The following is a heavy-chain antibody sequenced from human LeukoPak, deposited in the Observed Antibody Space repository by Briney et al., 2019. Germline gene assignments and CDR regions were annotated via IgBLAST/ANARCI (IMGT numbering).Heavy chain of an antibody. J-gene: IGHJ4*02. D-gene: IGHD3-22*01. CDR1: GFTFSDYY. Sequence: GGSLRLSCAASGFTFSDYYMSWIRQAPGKGLEWASYISSSGSTIYYADSVKGRFTISRDNAKNSLYLQMNSLRAEDTAVYYCARRPYYYDSSGLDYWGRGTLVTVSS. V-gene: IGHV3-11*04. CDR3: ARRPYYYDSSGLDY. CDR2: ISSSGSTI.